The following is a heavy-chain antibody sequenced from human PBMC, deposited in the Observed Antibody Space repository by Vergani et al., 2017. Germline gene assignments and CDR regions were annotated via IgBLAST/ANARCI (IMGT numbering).Heavy chain of an antibody. CDR2: INHSGST. J-gene: IGHJ4*02. CDR1: GGSFSGYY. CDR3: ARVLYDFWSGYSNFDY. V-gene: IGHV4-34*01. D-gene: IGHD3-3*01. Sequence: QVQLQQWGAGLLKPSETLSLTCAVYGGSFSGYYWSWIRQPPGKGLEWIGEINHSGSTNYNPSLKIRVTIAVDTSKNQFSLKLSAVTAAYTAVYYCARVLYDFWSGYSNFDYWGQGTLVTVSS.